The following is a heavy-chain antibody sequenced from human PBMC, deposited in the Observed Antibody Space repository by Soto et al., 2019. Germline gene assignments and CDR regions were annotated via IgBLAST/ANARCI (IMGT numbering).Heavy chain of an antibody. V-gene: IGHV1-69*02. D-gene: IGHD2-2*01. CDR1: GGRFSSYT. CDR3: ARAVDCSSTSCYASFDY. J-gene: IGHJ4*02. Sequence: GASVKVSCAASGGRFSSYTISWVRQAPGQGLEWMGRIIPILGIANYAQKFQGRVTITADKSTSTAYMELSSLRSEDTAVYYCARAVDCSSTSCYASFDYWGQGTLVTVSS. CDR2: IIPILGIA.